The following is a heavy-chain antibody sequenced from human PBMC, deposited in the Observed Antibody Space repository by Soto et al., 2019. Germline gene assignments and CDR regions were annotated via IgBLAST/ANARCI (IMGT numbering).Heavy chain of an antibody. CDR3: TTGSGWLVGY. J-gene: IGHJ4*02. CDR1: GGSISSRY. Sequence: PSETLSLTCTVSGGSISSRYCGWFRQPPGKGLEWIGYAHYSGNTNYNPSLKSRVTISADTSKNQFSLMLTSVTAADTAMYYCTTGSGWLVGYWGQGTLVTVSS. D-gene: IGHD6-19*01. CDR2: AHYSGNT. V-gene: IGHV4-59*08.